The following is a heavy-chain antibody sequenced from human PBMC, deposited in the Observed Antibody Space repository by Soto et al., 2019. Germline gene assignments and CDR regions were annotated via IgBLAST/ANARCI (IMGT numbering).Heavy chain of an antibody. CDR2: ISSGSSVI. CDR1: DSTFRSYS. Sequence: EVQLVESGGGLVKPGESLRLSCVASDSTFRSYSMNWVRQAPGRGLEWVSIISSGSSVIFYADSVKGRFHISRDNAKNSLYLQMNSLRAEDTAVYYCSRGGRGYTKDDTFDIWGQGTMVTVSS. V-gene: IGHV3-21*01. CDR3: SRGGRGYTKDDTFDI. D-gene: IGHD2-2*02. J-gene: IGHJ3*02.